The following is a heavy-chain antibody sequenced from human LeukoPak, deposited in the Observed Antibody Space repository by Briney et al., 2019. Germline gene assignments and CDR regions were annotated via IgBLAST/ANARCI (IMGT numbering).Heavy chain of an antibody. Sequence: PGGSLRFSCAASGFIVSNTYMTWVRQAPGKGLEWVSVIHNDGSTYYADSVKGRFTVSRDNSKNMVFLRMNSLRVEDTAVYFCASLAPDHWGQGTLVSVSS. CDR1: GFIVSNTY. CDR3: ASLAPDH. V-gene: IGHV3-53*01. D-gene: IGHD3-3*02. CDR2: IHNDGST. J-gene: IGHJ4*02.